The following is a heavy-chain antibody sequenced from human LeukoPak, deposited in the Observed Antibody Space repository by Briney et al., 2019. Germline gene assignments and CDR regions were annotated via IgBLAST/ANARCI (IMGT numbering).Heavy chain of an antibody. CDR1: GFTFSSYD. CDR3: ARDILTGSQSRFQH. J-gene: IGHJ1*01. Sequence: PGGSLRLSCAASGFTFSSYDMNWVRQAPGKGLEWVSYISSSSSTIYYADSVKGRFTISRDNAKNSLYLQMNSLRAEDTAVYYCARDILTGSQSRFQHWGQGTLVTVSS. CDR2: ISSSSSTI. V-gene: IGHV3-48*04. D-gene: IGHD3-9*01.